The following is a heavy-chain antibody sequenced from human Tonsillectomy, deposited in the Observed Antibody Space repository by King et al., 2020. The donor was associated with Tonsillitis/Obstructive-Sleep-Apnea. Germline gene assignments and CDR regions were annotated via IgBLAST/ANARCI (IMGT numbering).Heavy chain of an antibody. CDR3: ARGGRDIVVTITRLDY. J-gene: IGHJ4*02. CDR2: INTNTGNP. V-gene: IGHV7-4-1*02. Sequence: QLVQSGSELKKPGASVKVSCKASGYSFTSYAMNWVRQAPGQGLEWMGWINTNTGNPTYAQGFTGRFVFSLDTSVNTAYLQISSLQAEDSAVYYCARGGRDIVVTITRLDYWGQGTLVTVSS. D-gene: IGHD5-12*01. CDR1: GYSFTSYA.